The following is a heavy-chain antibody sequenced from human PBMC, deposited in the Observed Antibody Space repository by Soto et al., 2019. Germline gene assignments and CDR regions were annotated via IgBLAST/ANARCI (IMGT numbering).Heavy chain of an antibody. Sequence: QVPLVQSRAEVKKPGASVKVSCKASGYMFTGYDMHWVPQAPGQGLEWMGWINPNSGVTNYGQKFQGRVTMTRDLTISTAYMELSGLRSDDTAVYYCAREVTMVRGARVYGMDVWGQGTTVTVSS. J-gene: IGHJ6*02. D-gene: IGHD3-10*01. V-gene: IGHV1-2*02. CDR1: GYMFTGYD. CDR3: AREVTMVRGARVYGMDV. CDR2: INPNSGVT.